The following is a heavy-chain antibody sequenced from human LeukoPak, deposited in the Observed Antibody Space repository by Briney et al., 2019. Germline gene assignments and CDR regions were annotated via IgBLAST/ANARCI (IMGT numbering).Heavy chain of an antibody. D-gene: IGHD6-13*01. CDR1: GFTFGDYA. CDR2: IKQDGSEK. J-gene: IGHJ6*03. Sequence: GGSLRLSCTASGFTFGDYAMSWVRQAPGKGLEWVANIKQDGSEKYYVDSVKGRFTISRDNAKNSLYLQMNSLRAEDTAVYYCASRYSSSWYYYYYYMDVWGKGTTVTVSS. V-gene: IGHV3-7*01. CDR3: ASRYSSSWYYYYYYMDV.